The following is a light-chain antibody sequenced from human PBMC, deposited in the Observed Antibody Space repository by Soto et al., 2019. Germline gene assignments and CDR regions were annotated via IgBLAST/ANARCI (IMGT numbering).Light chain of an antibody. V-gene: IGKV1D-12*01. CDR2: AAS. CDR1: QSISNW. J-gene: IGKJ1*01. CDR3: QQYNSYSRT. Sequence: DIQMTQSPSSVSASVVDRFTITCLASQSISNWLAWYQQKPGKAPQLLIYAASTLQSGVPSRFSGSGSGTDFSLTISSLQPEDFATYYCQQYNSYSRTFGQGTKVDIK.